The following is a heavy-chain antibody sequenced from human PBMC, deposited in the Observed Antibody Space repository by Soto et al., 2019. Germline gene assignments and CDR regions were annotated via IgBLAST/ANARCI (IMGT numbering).Heavy chain of an antibody. J-gene: IGHJ5*02. CDR1: GASISTYY. CDR2: ISYSGST. V-gene: IGHV4-59*01. D-gene: IGHD3-10*01. Sequence: PSETLSLTCTVSGASISTYYWSWIRQPPGKGLEWIGYISYSGSTNYNPSLKSRVTISFDASKNEISLKVRSATAADTAVYYCARERNELLWFETGSWFDPWGEGTLVTVSS. CDR3: ARERNELLWFETGSWFDP.